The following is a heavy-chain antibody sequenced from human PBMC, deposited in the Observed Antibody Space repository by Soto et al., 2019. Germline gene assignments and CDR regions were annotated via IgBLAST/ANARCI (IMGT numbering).Heavy chain of an antibody. J-gene: IGHJ4*02. V-gene: IGHV4-59*01. Sequence: SETLSLTCTVSGGSISSYYWSWIRQPPGKGLEWIGYIYYSGSTNYNPSLTSRVTISVDTSKNQFSLKLSSVTAADTAVYYCARGEMATYFDYWGQGTLVTVSS. CDR1: GGSISSYY. D-gene: IGHD5-12*01. CDR3: ARGEMATYFDY. CDR2: IYYSGST.